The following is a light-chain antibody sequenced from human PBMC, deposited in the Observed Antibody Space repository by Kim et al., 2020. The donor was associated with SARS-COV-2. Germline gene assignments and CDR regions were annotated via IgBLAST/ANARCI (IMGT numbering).Light chain of an antibody. J-gene: IGKJ3*01. CDR3: QQRAQWPLT. CDR1: QNVGTP. CDR2: DAS. V-gene: IGKV3-11*01. Sequence: LCPGERATLSGRAGQNVGTPLALDQQNPGQAPSLLIYDASNSATGIPARFSRSGSGTDFTLTISSLEPEDFAVYYCQQRAQWPLTFGPGTKVDIK.